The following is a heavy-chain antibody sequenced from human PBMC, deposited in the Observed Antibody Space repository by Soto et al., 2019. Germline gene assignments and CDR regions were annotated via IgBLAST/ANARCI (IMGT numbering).Heavy chain of an antibody. CDR1: GGSLSSYY. CDR3: ARRYDRAFDY. CDR2: IYYSGST. D-gene: IGHD3-22*01. Sequence: SSETLSLTCTVSGGSLSSYYWSWIRQPPGKGLEWIGYIYYSGSTNYNPSLKSRVTISVDTSKNQFSLKLSSVTAADTAVYYCARRYDRAFDYWGQGTLVTVSS. J-gene: IGHJ4*02. V-gene: IGHV4-59*01.